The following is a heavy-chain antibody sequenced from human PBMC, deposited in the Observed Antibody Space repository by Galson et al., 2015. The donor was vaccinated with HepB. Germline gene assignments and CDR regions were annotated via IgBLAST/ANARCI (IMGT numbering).Heavy chain of an antibody. CDR1: GYGFTSYW. J-gene: IGHJ4*02. CDR2: IDPSDSYT. Sequence: QSGAEVKKPGESLRISCKGSGYGFTSYWISWVRQMPGKGLEWMGRIDPSDSYTNYSPSFQGHVTISADKSISTAYLQWSSLKASDTAMYYCARHVVDGSGSYYYYFDYWGQGTLVTVSS. CDR3: ARHVVDGSGSYYYYFDY. D-gene: IGHD3-10*01. V-gene: IGHV5-10-1*01.